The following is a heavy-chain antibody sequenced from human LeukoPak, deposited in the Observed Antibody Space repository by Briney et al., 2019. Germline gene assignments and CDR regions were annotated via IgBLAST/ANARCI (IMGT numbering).Heavy chain of an antibody. CDR3: ASGHLFNFDY. Sequence: GGSLRLSCVASAFTFNNYWMHWVRQAPGKGLEWVSVIYSGGSTYYADSVKGRFTISRDNSKNTLYLQMNSLRAEDTAVYYCASGHLFNFDYWGQGTLVTVSS. CDR1: AFTFNNYW. D-gene: IGHD2-21*01. V-gene: IGHV3-53*01. CDR2: IYSGGST. J-gene: IGHJ4*02.